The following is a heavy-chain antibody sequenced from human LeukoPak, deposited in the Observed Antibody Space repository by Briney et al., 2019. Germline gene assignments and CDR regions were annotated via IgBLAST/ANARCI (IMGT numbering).Heavy chain of an antibody. CDR2: ISYDGSNK. CDR1: GFTFSSYG. CDR3: AKDYYGSGSYYKGLTYYFDY. D-gene: IGHD3-10*01. Sequence: GGSLRLSCAASGFTFSSYGMHWVRQAPGKGLEWVAVISYDGSNKYYADSVKGRFTISRDNSKNTLYLQMNSLRAEDTAVYYCAKDYYGSGSYYKGLTYYFDYWGQGTLVTVSS. V-gene: IGHV3-30*18. J-gene: IGHJ4*02.